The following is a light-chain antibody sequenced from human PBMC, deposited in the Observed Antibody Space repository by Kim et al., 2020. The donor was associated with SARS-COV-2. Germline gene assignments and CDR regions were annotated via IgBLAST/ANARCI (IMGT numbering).Light chain of an antibody. CDR1: SSTIGRNY. Sequence: QSVLTQPPSASGTPGQRVIISCSGSSSTIGRNYVYWYQHFPGMAPKLLIYWNNKRPSGVPARFSGSKSGTSASLAISGLQPEDEADYFCSTWDEDLGGPVFGGGTQLTVL. CDR2: WNN. V-gene: IGLV1-47*01. CDR3: STWDEDLGGPV. J-gene: IGLJ3*02.